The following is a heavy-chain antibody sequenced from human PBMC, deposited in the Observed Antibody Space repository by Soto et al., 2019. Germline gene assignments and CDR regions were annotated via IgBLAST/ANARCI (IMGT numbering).Heavy chain of an antibody. J-gene: IGHJ6*02. V-gene: IGHV4-30-4*01. Sequence: QVQLQESGPGLVKPSQTLSLTCTVSGGSISSGDYYWSWIRQPPGKGLEWIGYIYYSGSTYYNPSLKSRVTISVDTSKNQFSLKLSSVTAADTAVYYCAREGHGGNSDYYYGMDVWGQGTTVTVSS. CDR2: IYYSGST. D-gene: IGHD2-21*02. CDR3: AREGHGGNSDYYYGMDV. CDR1: GGSISSGDYY.